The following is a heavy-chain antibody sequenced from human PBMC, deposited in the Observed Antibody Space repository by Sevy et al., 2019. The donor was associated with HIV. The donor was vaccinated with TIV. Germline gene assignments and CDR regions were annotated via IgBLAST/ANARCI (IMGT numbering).Heavy chain of an antibody. CDR2: IIPIFGTA. D-gene: IGHD3-16*01. CDR3: ARKRSLLRITFGGVTQDAFDI. V-gene: IGHV1-69*06. J-gene: IGHJ3*02. Sequence: ASVKVSCKASGGTFSSYAISWVRQAPGQGLEWMGGIIPIFGTANYAQKFQGRVTITADKSTSTAYMELSSLRSEDTAVYYCARKRSLLRITFGGVTQDAFDIWGQGTMVTVSS. CDR1: GGTFSSYA.